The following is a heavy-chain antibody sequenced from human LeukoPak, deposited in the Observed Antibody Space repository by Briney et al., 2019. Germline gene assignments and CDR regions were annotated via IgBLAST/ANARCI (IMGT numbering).Heavy chain of an antibody. V-gene: IGHV1-8*03. CDR1: GYTFTAYD. D-gene: IGHD6-19*01. J-gene: IGHJ4*02. CDR3: ARVAGSIDY. Sequence: ASVKVSCKASGYTFTAYDINWVRQASGQGLEWMGWMNLKSGYTGDAQKFQGRVTITGDTSISTAYMELSSLRSEDTAVYYCARVAGSIDYWGQGTLVTVSS. CDR2: MNLKSGYT.